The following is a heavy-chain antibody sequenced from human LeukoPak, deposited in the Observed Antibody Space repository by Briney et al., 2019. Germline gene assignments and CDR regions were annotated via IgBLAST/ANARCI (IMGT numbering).Heavy chain of an antibody. CDR3: ARGRDGYNWIDY. CDR2: IWYDGTNK. V-gene: IGHV3-33*08. Sequence: GGSLRLSCAASGFTFSSCGMHWVRQAPGKGLEGVAVIWYDGTNKYYADSVKGRFTNSRDSSKNTLYLQMNRLRGEDTAVYCCARGRDGYNWIDYWGQGTLVTVSS. J-gene: IGHJ4*02. D-gene: IGHD5-24*01. CDR1: GFTFSSCG.